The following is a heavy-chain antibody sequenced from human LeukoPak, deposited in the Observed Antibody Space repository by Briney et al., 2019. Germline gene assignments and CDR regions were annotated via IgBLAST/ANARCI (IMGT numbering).Heavy chain of an antibody. V-gene: IGHV3-30*18. D-gene: IGHD3-10*01. J-gene: IGHJ4*02. Sequence: GGSLRLSCAASGFTFSRYGMHWVRQAPGRGLEWVAVVSFEGSNKYYADSVKGRFTISRDNSKNTLSLQMNSLRAEDTAVYYCAKDMGYYYGSGSYPPENDYWGQGTLVTVSS. CDR1: GFTFSRYG. CDR3: AKDMGYYYGSGSYPPENDY. CDR2: VSFEGSNK.